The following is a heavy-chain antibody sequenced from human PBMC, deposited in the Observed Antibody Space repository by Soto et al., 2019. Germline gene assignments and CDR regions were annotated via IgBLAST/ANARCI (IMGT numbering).Heavy chain of an antibody. J-gene: IGHJ4*02. CDR1: GGSISSSSYY. D-gene: IGHD2-15*01. CDR3: ARQAQGYCSGGSCPFFDY. CDR2: IYYSGST. Sequence: PSETLSLTCTVSGGSISSSSYYWGWIRQPPGKGLEWIGSIYYSGSTYYNQSLKSRVTISVDTSKNQFSLKLSSATAADMALYYCARQAQGYCSGGSCPFFDYWGQGTLVTVS. V-gene: IGHV4-39*01.